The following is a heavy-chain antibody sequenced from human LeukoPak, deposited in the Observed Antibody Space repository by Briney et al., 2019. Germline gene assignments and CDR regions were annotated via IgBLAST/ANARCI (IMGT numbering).Heavy chain of an antibody. Sequence: ASVKVSCKVSGYTLTELSMHWVRQAPGKGLEWMGGFDPEDGETIYAQKFQGRVTMTEDTSTDTAYMELSSLRSEDTAVYYCATVGYCGSGSYPFDPWGQGTLVTVSS. V-gene: IGHV1-24*01. CDR3: ATVGYCGSGSYPFDP. D-gene: IGHD3-10*01. CDR1: GYTLTELS. J-gene: IGHJ5*02. CDR2: FDPEDGET.